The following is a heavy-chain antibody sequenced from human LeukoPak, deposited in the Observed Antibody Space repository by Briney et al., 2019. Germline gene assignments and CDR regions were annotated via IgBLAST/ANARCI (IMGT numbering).Heavy chain of an antibody. V-gene: IGHV1-18*01. CDR1: GYTFTSYG. J-gene: IGHJ3*02. Sequence: GASVKLSCKPSGYTFTSYGINWVGQAPGQGLEWLGWIRSYNGNTNCARKLQGRVSMTRETSTSTGYMELSSLRSDDTALYYCARGGDMRVVGSFDIWGQGTMVTVSS. CDR2: IRSYNGNT. CDR3: ARGGDMRVVGSFDI. D-gene: IGHD3-22*01.